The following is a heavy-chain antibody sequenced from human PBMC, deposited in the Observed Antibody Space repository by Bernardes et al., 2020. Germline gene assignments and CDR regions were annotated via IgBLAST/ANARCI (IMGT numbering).Heavy chain of an antibody. CDR1: GFTFSSYA. J-gene: IGHJ6*02. CDR3: AKRVTPRSGGMDV. D-gene: IGHD3-10*01. V-gene: IGHV3-23*01. CDR2: ISGSGGST. Sequence: GGSLRLSCAASGFTFSSYAMSWVRQAPGKGLEWVSAISGSGGSTYYSDSVKGRFTISRDNSKNTLYLQMNSLRAEDTAVYYCAKRVTPRSGGMDVWGQGTTVTVSS.